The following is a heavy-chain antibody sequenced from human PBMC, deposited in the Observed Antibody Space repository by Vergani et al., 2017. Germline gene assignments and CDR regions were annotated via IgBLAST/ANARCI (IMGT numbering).Heavy chain of an antibody. J-gene: IGHJ4*02. D-gene: IGHD3-22*01. CDR3: ARLSYDTTPYLQGGYDC. CDR1: GFTLSACP. Sequence: EVQLLQSGGGVIQPGGSVRLSCAASGFTLSACPMTWVRQAPGKGLEWVSAISARYPSTYYADSVKGRFTISRDNSKNMLYLQMNSLRAEDTAVYYCARLSYDTTPYLQGGYDCWGQGPLVSVSS. CDR2: ISARYPST. V-gene: IGHV3-23*01.